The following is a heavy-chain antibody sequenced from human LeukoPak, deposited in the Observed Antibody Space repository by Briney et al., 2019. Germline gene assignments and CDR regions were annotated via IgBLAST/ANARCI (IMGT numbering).Heavy chain of an antibody. D-gene: IGHD3-9*01. V-gene: IGHV3-23*01. J-gene: IGHJ4*02. CDR1: GLSFTTDA. CDR2: ISSSSGSR. Sequence: PGESLRLTCVGHGLSFTTDAMGWVRQVPGKGLEWVSSISSSSGSRYYADSVKGRFSISRDNSKNTVYLQMDSLRPEDKAVYHCARDGTREYFDSSGFWDFWGQGILVTVSS. CDR3: ARDGTREYFDSSGFWDF.